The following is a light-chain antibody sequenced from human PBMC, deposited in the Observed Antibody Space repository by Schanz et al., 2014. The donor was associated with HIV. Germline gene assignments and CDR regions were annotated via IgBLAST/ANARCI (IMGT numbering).Light chain of an antibody. V-gene: IGKV3-20*01. CDR1: QRLSSSY. CDR2: ATS. J-gene: IGKJ3*01. CDR3: QQYGSSP. Sequence: EIVMTQSPATLSVSPGERATLSCGASQRLSSSYLAWYQQKRDQPPRLVIYATSTRAAGIPDRFSGTGSGTDFTLTISRLEPEDFAVYYCQQYGSSPFGPGTKVDIK.